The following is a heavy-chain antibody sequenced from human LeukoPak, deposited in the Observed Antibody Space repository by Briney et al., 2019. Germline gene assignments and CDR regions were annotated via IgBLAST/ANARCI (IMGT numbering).Heavy chain of an antibody. D-gene: IGHD4-17*01. Sequence: NPSETLSLTCTVSGGSISSSSYYWGWIRQPPGKGLEWIGSIYYSGSTYYNPSLKSRVTISVDTSKNQFSLKLSSVTAADTAVYYCARVPGYGDYAEAFDIWGQGTMVTVSS. CDR1: GGSISSSSYY. V-gene: IGHV4-39*07. CDR3: ARVPGYGDYAEAFDI. CDR2: IYYSGST. J-gene: IGHJ3*02.